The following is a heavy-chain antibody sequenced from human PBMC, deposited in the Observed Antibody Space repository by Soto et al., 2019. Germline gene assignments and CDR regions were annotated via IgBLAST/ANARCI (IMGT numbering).Heavy chain of an antibody. CDR3: AKENPNYDILTGSLDY. CDR1: GFTFDDYA. Sequence: PGGSLRLSCAASGFTFDDYAMHWVRQAPGKGLECVSGISWNSGSIGYADSVKGRFTISRDNAKNSLYLQMNSLRAEDTALYYCAKENPNYDILTGSLDYWGQGTLVTVSS. CDR2: ISWNSGSI. J-gene: IGHJ4*02. V-gene: IGHV3-9*01. D-gene: IGHD3-9*01.